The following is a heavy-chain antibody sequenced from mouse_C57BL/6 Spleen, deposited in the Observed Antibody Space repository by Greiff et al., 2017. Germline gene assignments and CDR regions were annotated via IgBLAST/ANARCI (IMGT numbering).Heavy chain of an antibody. J-gene: IGHJ4*01. V-gene: IGHV2-2*01. CDR1: GFSLTSYG. CDR3: ARIVTHYYAMDY. Sequence: VHLVESGPGLVQPSQRLSITCTVSGFSLTSYGVHWVRQSPGKGLEWLGVIWSGGSTDYNAAFISRLSISKDNSKSQVFFKMNSLQADDTAIYYCARIVTHYYAMDYWGQGTSVTVSS. D-gene: IGHD2-5*01. CDR2: IWSGGST.